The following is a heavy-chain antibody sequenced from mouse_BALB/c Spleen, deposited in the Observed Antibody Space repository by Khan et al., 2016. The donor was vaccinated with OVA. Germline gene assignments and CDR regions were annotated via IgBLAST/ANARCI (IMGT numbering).Heavy chain of an antibody. CDR1: GYTFTTAG. CDR3: ARGGAAYYRNDGGAMEY. CDR2: INTHSGVP. Sequence: QIQLVQSGPDLKKPGETVRISCKASGYTFTTAGMQWVQKMPGKGLKWIGWINTHSGVPKYAEDFKGRFAFSLETSASTAYLQITNLKNEDTATYFCARGGAAYYRNDGGAMEYWGQGTSVTVSS. V-gene: IGHV9-4*02. D-gene: IGHD2-14*01. J-gene: IGHJ4*01.